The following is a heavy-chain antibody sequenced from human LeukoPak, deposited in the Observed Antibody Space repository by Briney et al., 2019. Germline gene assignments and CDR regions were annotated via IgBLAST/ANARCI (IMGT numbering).Heavy chain of an antibody. Sequence: SETLSLTCTVSGGSITSYYWSWIRQPPGKGLEWIGYIYSSGTTNYNPSLKSRVAISVDASKNQFSLKVDSVTTADTAVYYCARGDYDFWSGNWRFDTWGQGTLVTVSS. J-gene: IGHJ4*02. CDR3: ARGDYDFWSGNWRFDT. V-gene: IGHV4-59*01. CDR2: IYSSGTT. CDR1: GGSITSYY. D-gene: IGHD3-3*01.